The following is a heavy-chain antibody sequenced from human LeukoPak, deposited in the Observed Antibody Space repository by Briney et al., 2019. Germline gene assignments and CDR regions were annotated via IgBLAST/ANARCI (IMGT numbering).Heavy chain of an antibody. CDR1: GFTFSPYS. D-gene: IGHD3-9*01. V-gene: IGHV3-13*01. CDR3: VRAGYYDISTGFFPGAFDI. Sequence: GGSLRLSCAASGFTFSPYSMNWVRQAPGKGLEWVSAIGTAGDTYYPDSVKGRFSISRENAKNSLFLQMDTLTAGDTAVYYCVRAGYYDISTGFFPGAFDIWGQGTLVTVSS. J-gene: IGHJ3*02. CDR2: IGTAGDT.